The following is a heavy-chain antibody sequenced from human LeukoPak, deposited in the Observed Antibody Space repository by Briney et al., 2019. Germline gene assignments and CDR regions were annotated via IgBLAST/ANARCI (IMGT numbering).Heavy chain of an antibody. J-gene: IGHJ4*02. Sequence: SESLSLTCAISGEPFSGYYWGWIRQPPGKGLELIGEINRNGNTDYNPSLKSRVSMSIDTSKNQFSLKLISVTAADTAVYYCARLVPERFFQLNPEGYYDYWGQGILVTVSS. V-gene: IGHV4-34*01. CDR1: GEPFSGYY. CDR3: ARLVPERFFQLNPEGYYDY. D-gene: IGHD3-3*01. CDR2: INRNGNT.